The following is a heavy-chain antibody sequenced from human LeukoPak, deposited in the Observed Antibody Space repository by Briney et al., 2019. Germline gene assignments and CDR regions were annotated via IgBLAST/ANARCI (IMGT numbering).Heavy chain of an antibody. Sequence: SETLSLTCAVYGGSFSGYYWSWIRQPPGKGLEWIGEINHSGSTNYNPSLKSRVTISVDTSKNQFSLKLSSVTAADTAVYYCARNYFWPIFGVVDYYYYYGMDVWGQGTTVTVSS. CDR1: GGSFSGYY. V-gene: IGHV4-34*01. D-gene: IGHD3-3*01. J-gene: IGHJ6*02. CDR3: ARNYFWPIFGVVDYYYYYGMDV. CDR2: INHSGST.